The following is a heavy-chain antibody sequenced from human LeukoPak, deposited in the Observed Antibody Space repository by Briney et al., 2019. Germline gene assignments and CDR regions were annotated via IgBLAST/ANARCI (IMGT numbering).Heavy chain of an antibody. CDR3: AKAPILTGYLAYFDY. J-gene: IGHJ4*02. V-gene: IGHV3-23*01. Sequence: GGSLRLSCAASGFTFSSYAMSWVRQAPGKGLEWVSAISGSGGSTHYADSVKGRFTISRDNSKNTLYLQMNSLRAEDTAVYYCAKAPILTGYLAYFDYWGQGTLVTVSS. CDR1: GFTFSSYA. D-gene: IGHD3-9*01. CDR2: ISGSGGST.